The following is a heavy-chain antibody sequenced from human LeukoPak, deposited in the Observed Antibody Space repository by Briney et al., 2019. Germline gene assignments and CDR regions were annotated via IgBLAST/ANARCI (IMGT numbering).Heavy chain of an antibody. V-gene: IGHV3-43*01. D-gene: IGHD6-13*01. CDR2: ISWDGGST. CDR3: AKDISRIAAAVNYFDY. J-gene: IGHJ4*02. Sequence: GGSLRLSCAASGFTFSTYTMHWVRQAPGKGLEWVSLISWDGGSTYYADSVKGRFTISRDNSKNSLYLQMNSLRTEDTALYYCAKDISRIAAAVNYFDYWGQGTLVTVSS. CDR1: GFTFSTYT.